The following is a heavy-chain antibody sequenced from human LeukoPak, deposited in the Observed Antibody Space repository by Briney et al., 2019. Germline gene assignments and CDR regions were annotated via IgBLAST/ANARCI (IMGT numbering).Heavy chain of an antibody. CDR1: GFTFSSYA. CDR3: AKDRERDTAMAYLPYYYYYYGMDV. CDR2: ISGSGGST. Sequence: GGSLRLSCAASGFTFSSYAMSWVRQAPGKGLEWVSAISGSGGSTYYADSVKGRFTISRDNSKNTLYLQMNSLRAEDTAVYYCAKDRERDTAMAYLPYYYYYYGMDVWGQGTTVTVSS. V-gene: IGHV3-23*01. J-gene: IGHJ6*02. D-gene: IGHD5-18*01.